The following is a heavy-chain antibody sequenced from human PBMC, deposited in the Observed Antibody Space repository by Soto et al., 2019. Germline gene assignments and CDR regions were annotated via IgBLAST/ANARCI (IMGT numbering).Heavy chain of an antibody. D-gene: IGHD3-10*01. J-gene: IGHJ5*02. V-gene: IGHV1-2*02. Sequence: QVQLVQSGAEVKKPGASVYVSCKASGYTFTDYYVHWVRQAPGQGLEWTGWINHNVGGTNYARNIQGRVTMTTDTAIRTVNMQLTRFRPDNTAKYYGARGGREFPRIPYDTWGQGTLVTVSS. CDR3: ARGGREFPRIPYDT. CDR2: INHNVGGT. CDR1: GYTFTDYY.